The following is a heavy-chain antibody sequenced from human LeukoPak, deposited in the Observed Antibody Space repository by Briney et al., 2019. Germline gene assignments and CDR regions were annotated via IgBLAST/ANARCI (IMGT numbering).Heavy chain of an antibody. CDR2: IYYSGST. D-gene: IGHD3-22*01. CDR1: GGSISSGGYY. J-gene: IGHJ3*02. CDR3: ARGADSSGYYKYAFDI. Sequence: SETLSLTCTVSGGSISSGGYYWSWIRQHPGKGLEWIGYIYYSGSTYYNPSLKSRVTISVDTSKNQFSLKLSSVTAADTAVYYCARGADSSGYYKYAFDIWGQGTMVTVSS. V-gene: IGHV4-31*03.